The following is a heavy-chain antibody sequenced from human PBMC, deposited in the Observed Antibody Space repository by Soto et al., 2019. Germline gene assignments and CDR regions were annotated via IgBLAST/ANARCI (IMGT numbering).Heavy chain of an antibody. Sequence: ASVKVSCKASGYTFTGYYMHWVRQAPGQGLEWMGIINPSGGSTSYAQKFQGRVTMTRDTSTSTVYMELSSLRSEDTAVYYCARDPLAGIAVAAKVNYYYGMDVWG. CDR2: INPSGGST. CDR1: GYTFTGYY. CDR3: ARDPLAGIAVAAKVNYYYGMDV. D-gene: IGHD6-19*01. V-gene: IGHV1-46*03. J-gene: IGHJ6*02.